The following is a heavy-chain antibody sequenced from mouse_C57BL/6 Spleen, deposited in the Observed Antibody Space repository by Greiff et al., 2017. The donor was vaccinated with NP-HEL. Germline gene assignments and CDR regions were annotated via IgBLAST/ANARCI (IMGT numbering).Heavy chain of an antibody. J-gene: IGHJ2*01. CDR2: IYPRSGNT. CDR3: AREDWV. D-gene: IGHD4-1*01. CDR1: GYTFTSYG. Sequence: QVQLKESGAELARPGASVKLSCKASGYTFTSYGISWVKQRTGQGLEWIGEIYPRSGNTYYNEKFKGKATLTADKSSSTAYMELRSLTSEDSAVYFCAREDWVWGQGTTLTVSS. V-gene: IGHV1-81*01.